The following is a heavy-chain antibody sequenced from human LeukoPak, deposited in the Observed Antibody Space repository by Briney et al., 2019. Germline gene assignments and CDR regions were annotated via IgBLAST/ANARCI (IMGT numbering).Heavy chain of an antibody. Sequence: GGSPRLSCAASGFTITTYAVNWVRQAPGKGLEWVSGIGGGGTEYYADSVKGRFIISSDNSQNLVHLQMNSLTVEDTAVYYCARAQGALDYWGQGTLVTVSS. CDR1: GFTITTYA. CDR3: ARAQGALDY. V-gene: IGHV3-23*01. D-gene: IGHD1-26*01. CDR2: IGGGGTE. J-gene: IGHJ4*02.